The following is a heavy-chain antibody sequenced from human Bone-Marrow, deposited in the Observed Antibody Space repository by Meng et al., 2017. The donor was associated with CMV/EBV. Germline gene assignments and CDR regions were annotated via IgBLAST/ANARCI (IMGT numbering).Heavy chain of an antibody. CDR2: INPNSGGT. V-gene: IGHV1-2*02. CDR3: ARTADCSSTSCFTYYYYGMDV. J-gene: IGHJ6*02. D-gene: IGHD2-2*01. CDR1: GYTFTSYY. Sequence: ASVKVSCKASGYTFTSYYMHWVRQAPGQGLEWMGWINPNSGGTNYAQKFQGRVTMTRDTSISTAYMELSRLRSDDTAVYYCARTADCSSTSCFTYYYYGMDVWGQGTTVTFSS.